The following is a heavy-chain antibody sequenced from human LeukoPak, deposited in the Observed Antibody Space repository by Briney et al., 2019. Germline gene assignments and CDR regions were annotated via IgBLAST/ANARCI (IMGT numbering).Heavy chain of an antibody. CDR1: GFTFSSYA. V-gene: IGHV3-30-3*01. J-gene: IGHJ4*02. D-gene: IGHD2-2*02. Sequence: PGRSLRLSCAASGFTFSSYAMHWVRQAPGKGLEWVAVISYAGSNKYYADSVKGRFTISRDNSKNTLYLQMNSLRAEDTAVYYCARGPQVVPAAISGYFDYWGQGTLVTVSS. CDR2: ISYAGSNK. CDR3: ARGPQVVPAAISGYFDY.